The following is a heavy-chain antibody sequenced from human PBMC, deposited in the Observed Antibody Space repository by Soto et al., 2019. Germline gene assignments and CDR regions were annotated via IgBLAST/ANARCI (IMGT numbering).Heavy chain of an antibody. CDR3: ATGAIVAPYHYYRMDV. CDR2: IIPIYGTR. D-gene: IGHD5-12*01. CDR1: GGPFSTYT. J-gene: IGHJ6*02. Sequence: SVKVSCKASGGPFSTYTISWVRQAPGQGLEWMGGIIPIYGTRNYAQKFQGRVTITADKSTSITSMEVSSLTSEDTAVYYCATGAIVAPYHYYRMDVWDQGTTVTVSS. V-gene: IGHV1-69*06.